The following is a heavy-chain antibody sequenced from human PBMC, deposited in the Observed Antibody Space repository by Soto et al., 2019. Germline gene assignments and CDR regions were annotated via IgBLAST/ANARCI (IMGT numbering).Heavy chain of an antibody. CDR2: ISYDGSNK. Sequence: QVQLVESGGGVVQPGRSLRLSCAASGFTFSSYGMHWVRQAPGKGLEWVAVISYDGSNKYYADSVKGRFTISRDNSKNTLYLQMNSLRAEDTAVYYCAKDKGFYYWGQGTLVTVSS. CDR3: AKDKGFYY. V-gene: IGHV3-30*18. CDR1: GFTFSSYG. J-gene: IGHJ4*02.